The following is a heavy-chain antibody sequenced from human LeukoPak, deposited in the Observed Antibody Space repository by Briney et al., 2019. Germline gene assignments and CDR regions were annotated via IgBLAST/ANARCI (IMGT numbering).Heavy chain of an antibody. J-gene: IGHJ5*02. V-gene: IGHV4-38-2*02. D-gene: IGHD2-15*01. CDR3: ARDLCSGGSCYRIGNWFDP. Sequence: PSETLSLTCAVSGYSISSGYYWGWIRQPPGKGLEWIGSIYHSGSTYYNPSLKSRVTISVDTSKNQFSLKLSSVTAADTAVYYCARDLCSGGSCYRIGNWFDPWGQETLVTVSS. CDR1: GYSISSGYY. CDR2: IYHSGST.